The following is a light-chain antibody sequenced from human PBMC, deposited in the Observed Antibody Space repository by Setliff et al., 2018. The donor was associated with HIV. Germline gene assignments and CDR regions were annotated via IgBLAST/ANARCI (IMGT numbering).Light chain of an antibody. J-gene: IGLJ1*01. CDR3: QTWDNRNYV. CDR1: QLGDRF. V-gene: IGLV3-1*01. Sequence: SYALTQPPSVSVSPGQTAIITCSGDQLGDRFASWYHQKPGQSPVLVMYQDSKRPPGIPERFSGSNSGNTATLTISGTQAMDEADYYCQTWDNRNYVFGTGTKVTVL. CDR2: QDS.